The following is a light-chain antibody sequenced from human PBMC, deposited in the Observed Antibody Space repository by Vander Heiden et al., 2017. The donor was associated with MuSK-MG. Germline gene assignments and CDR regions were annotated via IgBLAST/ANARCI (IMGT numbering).Light chain of an antibody. CDR2: DAS. CDR1: QGINNY. CDR3: QKDNSAAFT. Sequence: DIQMTQSPSSLSASVGDRVTITCRASQGINNYLAWYQQKPGGVPKLLIYDASTVQSGVPFRFSGGGSGTDFTLTISSLQPEDVATYYCQKDNSAAFTFGHGTKVDIK. V-gene: IGKV1-27*01. J-gene: IGKJ3*01.